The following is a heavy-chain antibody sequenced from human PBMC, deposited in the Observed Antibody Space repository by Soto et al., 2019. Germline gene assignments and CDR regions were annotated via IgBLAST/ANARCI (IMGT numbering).Heavy chain of an antibody. D-gene: IGHD3-3*01. Sequence: TSETLSLTCTVSGGSISSYYWSWIRQPPGKGLEWIGYIYYSGSTNYNPSLKSRVTISVDTSKNQFSLKLSSVTAADTAVYYCARAPVNPTYYDFWSGPTYYYYYMDVWGKGTTVTVSS. CDR1: GGSISSYY. V-gene: IGHV4-59*01. J-gene: IGHJ6*03. CDR2: IYYSGST. CDR3: ARAPVNPTYYDFWSGPTYYYYYMDV.